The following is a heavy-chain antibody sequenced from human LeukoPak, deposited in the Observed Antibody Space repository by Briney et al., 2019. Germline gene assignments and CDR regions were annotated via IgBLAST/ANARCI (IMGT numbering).Heavy chain of an antibody. CDR3: ARAKAYYDILTGYPNYHYYGMDV. D-gene: IGHD3-9*01. Sequence: SETLSLTCTVSGGSISSYYWTWIRQPPGKGLEWIGYISYTGSTGSTNYNPSLKSRVTISVDTSKNQFSLKLSSVTAADAAIYSCARAKAYYDILTGYPNYHYYGMDVWGQGTTVTVSS. CDR1: GGSISSYY. J-gene: IGHJ6*02. V-gene: IGHV4-59*01. CDR2: ISYTGSTGST.